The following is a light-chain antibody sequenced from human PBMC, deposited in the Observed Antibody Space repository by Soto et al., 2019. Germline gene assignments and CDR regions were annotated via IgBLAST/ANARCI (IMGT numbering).Light chain of an antibody. CDR2: GAS. V-gene: IGKV3-20*01. Sequence: EIVLTQSPGTLSLSPGERATLSCRASQSVTSSNLAWYQQRPGQAPRLLIHGASTRATGIPGRFSGSGSGTDFTLTISRLEPEDFAVYYCQQYEGSPRTFGQGTKLEIK. J-gene: IGKJ2*01. CDR3: QQYEGSPRT. CDR1: QSVTSSN.